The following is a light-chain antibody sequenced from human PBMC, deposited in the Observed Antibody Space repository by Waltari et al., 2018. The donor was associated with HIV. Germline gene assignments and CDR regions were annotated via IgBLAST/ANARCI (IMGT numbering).Light chain of an antibody. Sequence: EIVMTQSPATLSVSPGDRVTVSCRASQTINTKLAWYQHKPGQAPRLRIYGASTRDTGIPAMFSGGGSGTEFTLTISSLQSEDFAIYYCQQYSNWPRTFGQGTQVEIK. CDR2: GAS. J-gene: IGKJ1*01. CDR3: QQYSNWPRT. CDR1: QTINTK. V-gene: IGKV3-15*01.